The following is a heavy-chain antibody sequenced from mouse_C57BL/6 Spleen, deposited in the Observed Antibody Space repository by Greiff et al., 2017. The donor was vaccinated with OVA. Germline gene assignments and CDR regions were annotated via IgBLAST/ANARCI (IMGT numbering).Heavy chain of an antibody. D-gene: IGHD1-1*01. Sequence: EVKLVESGGGLVQPGGSLSLSCAASGFTFTDYYMSWVRQPPGKALEWLGFIRNKANGYTTEYSASVQGRFTISRDNSQSILYLQMNALRAEDSATYYCTRYKYYGSSYYFDYWGQGTTLTVSS. CDR1: GFTFTDYY. CDR3: TRYKYYGSSYYFDY. V-gene: IGHV7-3*01. J-gene: IGHJ2*01. CDR2: IRNKANGYTT.